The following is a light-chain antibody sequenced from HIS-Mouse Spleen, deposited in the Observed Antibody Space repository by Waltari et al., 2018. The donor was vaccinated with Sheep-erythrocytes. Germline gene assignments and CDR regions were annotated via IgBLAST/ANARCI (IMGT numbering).Light chain of an antibody. Sequence: DIQMTQPPSYPSASVGDRVTIPCRASHSIGSYLNWYEQKTGKAPQLLIYAASSMQSGVPSMCSGSGSATAFTITISSLQPEDFATYYCQQSYSTPQFTFGPGTKVDIK. J-gene: IGKJ3*01. V-gene: IGKV1-39*01. CDR3: QQSYSTPQFT. CDR2: AAS. CDR1: HSIGSY.